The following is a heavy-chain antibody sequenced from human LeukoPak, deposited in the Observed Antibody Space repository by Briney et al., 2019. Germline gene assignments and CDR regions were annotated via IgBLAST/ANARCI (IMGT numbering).Heavy chain of an antibody. D-gene: IGHD2-2*01. CDR3: ARESRYCSSTSCYGGFDYYYGMDV. J-gene: IGHJ6*04. Sequence: ASVKVSCKASGYTFTSYYMHWVRQAPGQGLEWMGIINPSGGSTSYAQKFQGRVTMTRDTSTSTVYMELSSLRSEDTAVYYCARESRYCSSTSCYGGFDYYYGMDVWGKGPRSPSPQ. V-gene: IGHV1-46*01. CDR2: INPSGGST. CDR1: GYTFTSYY.